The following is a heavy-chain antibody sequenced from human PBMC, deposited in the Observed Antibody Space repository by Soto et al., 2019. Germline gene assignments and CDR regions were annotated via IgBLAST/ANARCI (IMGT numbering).Heavy chain of an antibody. J-gene: IGHJ4*02. V-gene: IGHV3-23*01. CDR3: AKDLLGYGCDH. D-gene: IGHD5-18*01. Sequence: EVQLLESGGGLVQPGGPLRLSCAASGFAFSPNAMTWARQAPGRGLEWVSSIEGSKTIYADSVKGRFTISRDIAKNTLYLQMNSLRAEETAIYYCAKDLLGYGCDHWGQGTLVTVSS. CDR1: GFAFSPNA. CDR2: IEGSKT.